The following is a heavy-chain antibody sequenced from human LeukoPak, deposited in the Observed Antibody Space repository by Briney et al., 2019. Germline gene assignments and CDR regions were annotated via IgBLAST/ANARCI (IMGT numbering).Heavy chain of an antibody. CDR1: GFTFSSYG. J-gene: IGHJ4*02. CDR3: AREGPRGNSQFDY. Sequence: GGSLRLSCAASGFTFSSYGMHWVRQAPGKGLEWVALIWYDGSNKYHADSVKGRLTISRDNSKNTLYLQMNSLRAEDTAVYYCAREGPRGNSQFDYWGQGTLVTVSS. V-gene: IGHV3-33*01. CDR2: IWYDGSNK. D-gene: IGHD2/OR15-2a*01.